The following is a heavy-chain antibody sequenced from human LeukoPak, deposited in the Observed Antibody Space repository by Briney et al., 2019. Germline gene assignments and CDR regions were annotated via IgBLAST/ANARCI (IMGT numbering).Heavy chain of an antibody. D-gene: IGHD4-17*01. CDR1: GGTFSSYA. J-gene: IGHJ4*02. V-gene: IGHV1-69*05. Sequence: SVKVSCKASGGTFSSYAVSWVRQAPGQGLEWMGRIIPIFGTANYAQKFQGRVTITTDESTSTAYMELSSLRSEDTAVYYCARGRRHGDYERRYYFDYWGQGTLVTVSS. CDR3: ARGRRHGDYERRYYFDY. CDR2: IIPIFGTA.